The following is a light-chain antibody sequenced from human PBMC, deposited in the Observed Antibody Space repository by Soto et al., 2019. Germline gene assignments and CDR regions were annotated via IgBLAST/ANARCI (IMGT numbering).Light chain of an antibody. Sequence: DIQMTQSPSSVSASVGDRVTITCRASQGISAWLAWYQQKPGKAPKLLIYAASSLQSGVPSRFSGSGFGTDFTLTNSSLQPEDFPTSDCQPANSFPITFGQGTRLEIK. J-gene: IGKJ5*01. V-gene: IGKV1D-12*01. CDR3: QPANSFPIT. CDR1: QGISAW. CDR2: AAS.